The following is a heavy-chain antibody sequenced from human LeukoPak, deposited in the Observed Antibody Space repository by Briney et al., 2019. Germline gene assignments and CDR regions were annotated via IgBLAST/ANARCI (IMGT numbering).Heavy chain of an antibody. V-gene: IGHV3-23*01. CDR1: GFTFSSYA. J-gene: IGHJ4*02. CDR2: ISGSGGST. D-gene: IGHD5-18*01. Sequence: GGSLRLSCAASGFTFSSYAMSWVRQAPGKGLEWVSAISGSGGSTYYADSVKGRFTISRDNSKNTLYLQMNSLRAEDTAVYYCAKDRESYDQVYYFDYWGQGTLVTVSS. CDR3: AKDRESYDQVYYFDY.